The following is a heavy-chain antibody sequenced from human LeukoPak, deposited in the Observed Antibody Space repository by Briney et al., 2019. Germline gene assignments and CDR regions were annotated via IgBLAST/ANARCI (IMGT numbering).Heavy chain of an antibody. D-gene: IGHD6-19*01. CDR2: IYYSGST. V-gene: IGHV4-39*01. CDR3: ARVGSSDWYLGVLRHNRDV. Sequence: SETLSLTCTVSGGSISSSSYYWGWIRQPPGKGLEWIGSIYYSGSTYYNPSLKSRVTISVDTSKNQFSLKLSSVTAADTAVYYCARVGSSDWYLGVLRHNRDVWGKGTTVTVSS. CDR1: GGSISSSSYY. J-gene: IGHJ6*04.